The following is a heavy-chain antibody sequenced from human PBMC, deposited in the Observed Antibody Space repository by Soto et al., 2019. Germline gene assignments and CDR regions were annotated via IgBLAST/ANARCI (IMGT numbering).Heavy chain of an antibody. CDR2: IRSKANSYAT. CDR1: GFTFSGSA. J-gene: IGHJ6*02. CDR3: TSAEQPTAPVGYAYGMDV. D-gene: IGHD2-8*01. Sequence: PGGSLRLSCAASGFTFSGSAMHWVRQASGKGLEWVGRIRSKANSYATAYAASVKGRFTISRDDSKNTAYLQMNSLKTEDTAVYYCTSAEQPTAPVGYAYGMDVWGQGTTVTVSS. V-gene: IGHV3-73*01.